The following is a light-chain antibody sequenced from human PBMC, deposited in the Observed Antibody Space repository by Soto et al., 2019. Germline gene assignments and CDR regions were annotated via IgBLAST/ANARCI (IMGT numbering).Light chain of an antibody. CDR1: SSNIGNQY. V-gene: IGLV1-51*01. CDR2: DNY. J-gene: IGLJ2*01. CDR3: ASWDGSLSAVV. Sequence: QSVLTQPPPVSAAPGQKVTISCSGSSSNIGNQYVSWYQQLPQTAPKLLIYDNYKRPSGIPDRFSGSKSGTSATLGIAGLQTGDEADYYCASWDGSLSAVVFGGGTKLTVL.